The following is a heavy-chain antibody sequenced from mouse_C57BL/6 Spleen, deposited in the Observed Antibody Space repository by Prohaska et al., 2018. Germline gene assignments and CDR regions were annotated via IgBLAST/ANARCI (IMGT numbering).Heavy chain of an antibody. J-gene: IGHJ4*01. V-gene: IGHV1-74*01. CDR2: IHHSDSDT. CDR3: AIETAQAEDAMDY. CDR1: GYTFTSYW. Sequence: QVQLQQPGAELVKPGASVKVSCKASGYTFTSYWMHWVKQRPGQGLEWIGRIHHSDSDTNYNQKVKGKATLTVDKSSSTAYMQLSSLTSDDSAVYYGAIETAQAEDAMDYWGQGTSVTVSS. D-gene: IGHD3-2*02.